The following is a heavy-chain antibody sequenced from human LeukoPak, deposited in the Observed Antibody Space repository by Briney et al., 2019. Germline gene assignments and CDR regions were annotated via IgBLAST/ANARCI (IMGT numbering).Heavy chain of an antibody. Sequence: PGGSLSLPCAASGFPFSSYAMSWVRQAPGKGLEWVSAISGSGGSTYYADSVKGRFTISRDSSKNTLYLQMNSLRAEDTAVYYCAKGGGGSSWYDWFDPWGQGTLVTVSS. CDR1: GFPFSSYA. D-gene: IGHD6-13*01. J-gene: IGHJ5*02. V-gene: IGHV3-23*01. CDR2: ISGSGGST. CDR3: AKGGGGSSWYDWFDP.